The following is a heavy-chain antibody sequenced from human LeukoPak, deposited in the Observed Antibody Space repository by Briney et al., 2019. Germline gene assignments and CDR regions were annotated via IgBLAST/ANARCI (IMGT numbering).Heavy chain of an antibody. V-gene: IGHV3-23*01. CDR2: ISGSGGST. CDR3: AKDKTHYGDYHFDY. Sequence: GGSLRLSCAASGFTFSSYAMSWVRQAPGKGLEWVSAISGSGGSTYYADSVKGRFTISRDNPKNTLYLQMNSLRAEDTAVYYCAKDKTHYGDYHFDYWGQGTLVTVSS. J-gene: IGHJ4*02. CDR1: GFTFSSYA. D-gene: IGHD4-17*01.